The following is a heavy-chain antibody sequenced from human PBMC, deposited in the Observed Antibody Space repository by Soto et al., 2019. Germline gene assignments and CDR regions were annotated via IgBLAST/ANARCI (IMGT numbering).Heavy chain of an antibody. CDR1: GDSISNFY. V-gene: IGHV4-59*08. Sequence: SETLSLTCTVSGDSISNFYWSWIRQPPGKGLEWIGYVYYTGSTSYNPSLKRRVTFSADPSRGQFSLRLNSVTAADTAVYYCARTVLGPDLLADSFVDYYYYMDVWGQGTTVTVSS. J-gene: IGHJ6*03. CDR3: ARTVLGPDLLADSFVDYYYYMDV. D-gene: IGHD3-9*01. CDR2: VYYTGST.